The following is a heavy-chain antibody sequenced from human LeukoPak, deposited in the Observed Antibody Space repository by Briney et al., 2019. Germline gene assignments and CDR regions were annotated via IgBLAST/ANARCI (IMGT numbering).Heavy chain of an antibody. D-gene: IGHD1-7*01. V-gene: IGHV3-7*01. Sequence: PGGSLRLSCAASGFTFTDYWMTWVRQAPGKGLEWVAHIKQDGGEKYYVDSVEGRFTVSRDNAKNLVYLQMNNLRAEDTAVYYCARGWNYAFRFDNWGQGTLVTVST. J-gene: IGHJ4*02. CDR2: IKQDGGEK. CDR1: GFTFTDYW. CDR3: ARGWNYAFRFDN.